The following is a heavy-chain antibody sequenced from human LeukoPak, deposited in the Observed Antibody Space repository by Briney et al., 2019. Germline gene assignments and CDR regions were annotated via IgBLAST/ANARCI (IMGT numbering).Heavy chain of an antibody. CDR3: ARAPTYDSSGYNFDY. CDR2: IYHSGST. CDR1: GGSISSGGYS. V-gene: IGHV4-30-2*01. J-gene: IGHJ4*02. D-gene: IGHD3-22*01. Sequence: TSQTLSLTCAVSGGSISSGGYSWSWIRQPPGKGLEWIGYIYHSGSTYYNPSLKSRVTISVDTSKNQFSLKLSSVTAADTAVYYCARAPTYDSSGYNFDYWGQGTLVTVSS.